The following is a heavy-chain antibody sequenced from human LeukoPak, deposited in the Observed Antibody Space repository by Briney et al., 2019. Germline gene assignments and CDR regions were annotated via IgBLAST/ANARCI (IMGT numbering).Heavy chain of an antibody. D-gene: IGHD2-2*01. J-gene: IGHJ6*03. CDR2: IYDSGST. Sequence: SETPSLTCSVSGGSISSGGYFWNWIRQYPGKGLEWIGYIYDSGSTYYNPSLKSRVTVLVDTSKNQFSLKLSSVTAAGTAVYYCASVVPTASHYYYMDVWGRGTTVTVSS. CDR3: ASVVPTASHYYYMDV. V-gene: IGHV4-31*03. CDR1: GGSISSGGYF.